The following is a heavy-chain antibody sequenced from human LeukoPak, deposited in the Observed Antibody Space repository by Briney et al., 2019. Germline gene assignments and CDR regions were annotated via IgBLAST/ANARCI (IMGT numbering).Heavy chain of an antibody. D-gene: IGHD3-10*01. V-gene: IGHV4-59*01. J-gene: IGHJ6*02. CDR3: ARDYYGSGSYYSRYYYYYGMDV. CDR1: GGSISSYY. Sequence: SETLSLTCTVSGGSISSYYWSWIRQPPGKGLEWIGYIYYSGSTNYNPSLKSRVTISVDTSKNQFSLKLSSVTAADTAVYYCARDYYGSGSYYSRYYYYYGMDVWGQGTTVIVSS. CDR2: IYYSGST.